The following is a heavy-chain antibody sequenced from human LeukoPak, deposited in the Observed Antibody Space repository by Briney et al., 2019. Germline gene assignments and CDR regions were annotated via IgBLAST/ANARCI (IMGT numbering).Heavy chain of an antibody. Sequence: GGSLRLSCAASGFTFSTYWMHWVRQVPGTGLVWVSRTNEDGSITDYADSVKGRFTISRDNSKDTLYLQMNSLRAEDTAVYYCGRDLGGRGGAWGQGILITVSP. CDR3: GRDLGGRGGA. CDR2: TNEDGSIT. J-gene: IGHJ5*02. V-gene: IGHV3-74*01. D-gene: IGHD3-16*01. CDR1: GFTFSTYW.